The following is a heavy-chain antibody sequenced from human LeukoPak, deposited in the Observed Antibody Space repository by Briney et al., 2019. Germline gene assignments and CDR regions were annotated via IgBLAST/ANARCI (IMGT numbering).Heavy chain of an antibody. CDR3: ARDPAARGYFDY. D-gene: IGHD6-6*01. CDR1: GFTFSDYY. Sequence: PGGSLRLSCAASGFTFSDYYMSWVRQAPGKGLEWVSVIYSGGSTYYADSVKGRFTISRDNSKNTLYLQMNSLRAEDTAVYYCARDPAARGYFDYWGQGTLVTVSS. J-gene: IGHJ4*02. CDR2: IYSGGST. V-gene: IGHV3-66*01.